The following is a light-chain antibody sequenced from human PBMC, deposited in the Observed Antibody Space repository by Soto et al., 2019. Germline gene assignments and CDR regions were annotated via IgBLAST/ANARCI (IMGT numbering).Light chain of an antibody. V-gene: IGLV1-44*01. Sequence: QAVVTQPPSASGTPGQRVTISCSGSSSNIGRNTVHWYQQVPGTAPRPLIYSDNQRPSGVPDRFSGSKSGTSASLAISGLQSEDEADYYCAAWDDSLKGWVFGGGTKLTVL. CDR2: SDN. J-gene: IGLJ3*02. CDR1: SSNIGRNT. CDR3: AAWDDSLKGWV.